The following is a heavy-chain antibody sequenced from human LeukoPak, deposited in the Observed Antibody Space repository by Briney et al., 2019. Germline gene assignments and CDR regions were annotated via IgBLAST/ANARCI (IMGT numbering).Heavy chain of an antibody. D-gene: IGHD4-23*01. CDR1: GFSFSSYS. CDR2: INNNGGST. J-gene: IGHJ2*01. CDR3: AREYGGTHWYFDL. V-gene: IGHV3-64*02. Sequence: GGSLRLSCVASGFSFSSYSIHWVRQAPGKGLEYVSAINNNGGSTFYADSVKGRFTISRDNSKNTLYLQMGSLRAEDMAVYYCAREYGGTHWYFDLWGRGTLVTVSS.